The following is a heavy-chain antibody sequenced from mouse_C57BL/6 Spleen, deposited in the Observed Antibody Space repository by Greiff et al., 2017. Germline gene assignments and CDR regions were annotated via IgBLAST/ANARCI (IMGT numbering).Heavy chain of an antibody. CDR1: GYTFTDYY. Sequence: VQLQQSGPELVKPGASVKISCKASGYTFTDYYMNWVKQSHGKSLEWIGDINPNNGGTSYNQKFKGKATLTVDKSSSTAYMELRSLTSEDSAVYYCARSYYYGSSWDLYFDYWGQGTTLTVSS. V-gene: IGHV1-26*01. D-gene: IGHD1-1*01. J-gene: IGHJ2*01. CDR3: ARSYYYGSSWDLYFDY. CDR2: INPNNGGT.